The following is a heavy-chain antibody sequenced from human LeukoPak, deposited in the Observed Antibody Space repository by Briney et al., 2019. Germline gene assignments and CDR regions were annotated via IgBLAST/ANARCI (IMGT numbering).Heavy chain of an antibody. J-gene: IGHJ4*02. V-gene: IGHV3-21*01. Sequence: KPGGSLRLYCAGSGFTFSSYSMNWVRQAPGKGLEWVSSISSSSSYIYYADSVKGRFTISRDNAKNSLYLQMNSLRAEDTAVYYCARDANIVVVPAAMGWYDYWGQGTLVTVSS. CDR1: GFTFSSYS. D-gene: IGHD2-2*01. CDR3: ARDANIVVVPAAMGWYDY. CDR2: ISSSSSYI.